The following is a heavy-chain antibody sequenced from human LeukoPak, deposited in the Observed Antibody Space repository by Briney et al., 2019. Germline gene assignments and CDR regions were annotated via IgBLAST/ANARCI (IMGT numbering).Heavy chain of an antibody. V-gene: IGHV3-49*04. Sequence: GGSLRLSCTASGFTFGDYAMSWVRQAPGKGLEWVGFIRSKAYGGTTECAASVKGRFTISRDDSKSIAYLQMNSLKTEDTAVYYCTRDPIAVAGQNWGQGTLVTVSS. CDR1: GFTFGDYA. CDR2: IRSKAYGGTT. D-gene: IGHD6-19*01. J-gene: IGHJ4*02. CDR3: TRDPIAVAGQN.